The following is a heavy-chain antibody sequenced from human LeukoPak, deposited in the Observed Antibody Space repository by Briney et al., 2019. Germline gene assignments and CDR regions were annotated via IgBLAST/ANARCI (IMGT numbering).Heavy chain of an antibody. CDR2: ISSSSSTI. V-gene: IGHV3-48*01. CDR1: GFTFSSYS. D-gene: IGHD6-19*01. J-gene: IGHJ6*02. Sequence: PGGSLRLSCAASGFTFSSYSMNWVRQAPGKGLEWVSYISSSSSTIYYADSVKGRFTISRDNAKNSLYLQMNSLRAEDTAVYYCARAGAVAGPRSYGMDVWGQGTTVTVSS. CDR3: ARAGAVAGPRSYGMDV.